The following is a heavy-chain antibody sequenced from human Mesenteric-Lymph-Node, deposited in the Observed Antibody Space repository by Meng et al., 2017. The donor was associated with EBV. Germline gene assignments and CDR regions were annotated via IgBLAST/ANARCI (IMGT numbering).Heavy chain of an antibody. V-gene: IGHV4-30-4*01. Sequence: VQVQASGPGLVKPSPTLSLTSALSGASISIGVYYWSWIRQPPGKGLEWMGYIYYRGSTYYNPSLKSRVTISVDTSKNLLSLKVNSVTAADTAVYYCAGHDFGDYAFDYWGQGTLVTVSS. J-gene: IGHJ4*02. CDR3: AGHDFGDYAFDY. D-gene: IGHD4-17*01. CDR1: GASISIGVYY. CDR2: IYYRGST.